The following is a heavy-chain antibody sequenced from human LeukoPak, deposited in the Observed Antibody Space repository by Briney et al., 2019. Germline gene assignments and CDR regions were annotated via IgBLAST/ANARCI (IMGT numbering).Heavy chain of an antibody. Sequence: TLSLTCAVSGGSISSGGYSWSWIRQPPGKGLEWIGYIYHSGSTNYNPSLKSRVTISVDTSKNQFSLKLSSVTAADTAVYYCAREGGSSGWYSAGLGFWFDPWGQGTLVTVSS. D-gene: IGHD6-19*01. V-gene: IGHV4-30-2*01. J-gene: IGHJ5*02. CDR3: AREGGSSGWYSAGLGFWFDP. CDR1: GGSISSGGYS. CDR2: IYHSGST.